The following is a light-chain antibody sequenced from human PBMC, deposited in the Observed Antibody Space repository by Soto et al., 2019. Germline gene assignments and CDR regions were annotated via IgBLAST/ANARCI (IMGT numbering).Light chain of an antibody. CDR1: QSVSSSY. V-gene: IGKV3-20*01. Sequence: EIVLTQSPGTLSLSPGERATLSCRASQSVSSSYLAWYQQKPGQAPRILIYGASSRATGITDRFSGSGSGTDFTLTSSRLEPEDFAVYYWQQYGSSPQTFGQGTKVEIK. CDR2: GAS. J-gene: IGKJ1*01. CDR3: QQYGSSPQT.